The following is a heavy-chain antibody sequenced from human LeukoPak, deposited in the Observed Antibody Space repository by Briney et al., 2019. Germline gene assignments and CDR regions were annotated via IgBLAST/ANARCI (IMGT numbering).Heavy chain of an antibody. Sequence: SVKVSCKASGGTFSSYAISWVRQAPGQGLEWMGRIIPILGIANYAQKFQGRVTITADKSTSTAYMELSSLRSEDTAVYYCARDSNWNPFYYGMDVWGQGTTVTVSS. CDR1: GGTFSSYA. CDR3: ARDSNWNPFYYGMDV. J-gene: IGHJ6*02. D-gene: IGHD1-1*01. CDR2: IIPILGIA. V-gene: IGHV1-69*04.